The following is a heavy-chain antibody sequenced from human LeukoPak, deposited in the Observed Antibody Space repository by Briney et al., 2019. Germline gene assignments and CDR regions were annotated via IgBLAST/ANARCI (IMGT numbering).Heavy chain of an antibody. CDR3: ARGGYYGSGNDFRFDP. CDR2: IYTSGST. Sequence: NSSETLSLTCTVSGGSISSGSYYWNWIRQPAGKGLEWIGRIYTSGSTNYNPPLKSRVTISVDTSKNQFSLKLSSVTAADTAVYYCARGGYYGSGNDFRFDPWGQGTLVTVSS. CDR1: GGSISSGSYY. V-gene: IGHV4-61*02. J-gene: IGHJ5*02. D-gene: IGHD3-10*01.